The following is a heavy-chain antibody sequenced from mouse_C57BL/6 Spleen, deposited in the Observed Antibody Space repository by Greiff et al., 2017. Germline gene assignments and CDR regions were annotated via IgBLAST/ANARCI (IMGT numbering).Heavy chain of an antibody. D-gene: IGHD2-4*01. CDR1: GYTFTDYY. CDR3: ARPYDYDDAAWFAY. J-gene: IGHJ3*01. CDR2: INPYNGGT. V-gene: IGHV1-19*01. Sequence: EVQLQQSGPVLVKPGASVKMSCKASGYTFTDYYMNWVKQSHGKSLEWIGVINPYNGGTSYTQKFKGKATLTVDKSSSTAYMELNSLTSEDSAVYYCARPYDYDDAAWFAYWGQETLVTVSA.